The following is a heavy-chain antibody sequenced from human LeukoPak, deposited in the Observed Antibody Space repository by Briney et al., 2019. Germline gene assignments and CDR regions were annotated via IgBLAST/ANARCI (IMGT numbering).Heavy chain of an antibody. CDR3: ARDKRIAVAEVWFDP. D-gene: IGHD6-19*01. J-gene: IGHJ5*02. Sequence: ASVKVSCKASGYTFTGYYMHWVRQAPGQGLEWMGRINPNSGNTGYAQKFQGRVTMTRNTSISTAYMELSSLRSEDTAVYYCARDKRIAVAEVWFDPWGQGTLVTVSS. CDR1: GYTFTGYY. V-gene: IGHV1-8*02. CDR2: INPNSGNT.